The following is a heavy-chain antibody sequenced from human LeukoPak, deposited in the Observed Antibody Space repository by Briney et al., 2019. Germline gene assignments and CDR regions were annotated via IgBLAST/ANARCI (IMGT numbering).Heavy chain of an antibody. J-gene: IGHJ5*02. Sequence: GGSLRLSCAASGFTFSDYYMSWIRQAPGKGLEWVSYISSSGSTIYYADSVKGRFTISRDNAKNPLYLQMNSLRAEDTAVYYCARGRPVVAPQYNWFDPWGQGTLVTVSS. V-gene: IGHV3-11*04. CDR3: ARGRPVVAPQYNWFDP. CDR2: ISSSGSTI. CDR1: GFTFSDYY. D-gene: IGHD3-22*01.